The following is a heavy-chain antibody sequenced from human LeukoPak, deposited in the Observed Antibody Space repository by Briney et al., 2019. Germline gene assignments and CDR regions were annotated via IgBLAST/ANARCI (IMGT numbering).Heavy chain of an antibody. CDR3: AKDRGVVVVAATPGYRFDP. D-gene: IGHD2-15*01. Sequence: SGGSLRLSCAASGFTFSSYAMSWVRQAPGKGLEWVSAISGSGGSTYYADSVKGRFTISRDNSKNTLYLQMNSLRAEDTAVYYCAKDRGVVVVAATPGYRFDPWGQGTLVTVSS. CDR2: ISGSGGST. CDR1: GFTFSSYA. V-gene: IGHV3-23*01. J-gene: IGHJ5*02.